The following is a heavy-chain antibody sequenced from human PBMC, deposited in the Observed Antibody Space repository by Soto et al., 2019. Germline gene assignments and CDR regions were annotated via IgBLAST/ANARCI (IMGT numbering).Heavy chain of an antibody. CDR3: ARVGWDGSGVDS. J-gene: IGHJ4*02. CDR2: INPKSGDT. Sequence: QVQLVQSGAEVKKPGASVRVSCKASGYTFTDYYVHWVRQAPGQGLEWMGWINPKSGDTSYPQKFQGRDTMPRDTSISSAFMYLRRLRSDDTAVYYCARVGWDGSGVDSWGQGTLLIVSS. D-gene: IGHD3-10*01. V-gene: IGHV1-2*02. CDR1: GYTFTDYY.